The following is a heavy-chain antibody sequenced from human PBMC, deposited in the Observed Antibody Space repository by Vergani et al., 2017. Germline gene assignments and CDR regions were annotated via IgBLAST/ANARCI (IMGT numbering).Heavy chain of an antibody. Sequence: VQLVQSGAEVKKPGSSVKVSCKASGGTFSSYAISWVRQAPGQGLEWMEGIIPIFGTANYAQKFQGRVTITADESTSTAYMELSSLRSEDTAVYYCASPMNYDILTDTYYYGMDVWGQGTTVTVSS. CDR2: IIPIFGTA. V-gene: IGHV1-69*12. D-gene: IGHD3-9*01. J-gene: IGHJ6*02. CDR1: GGTFSSYA. CDR3: ASPMNYDILTDTYYYGMDV.